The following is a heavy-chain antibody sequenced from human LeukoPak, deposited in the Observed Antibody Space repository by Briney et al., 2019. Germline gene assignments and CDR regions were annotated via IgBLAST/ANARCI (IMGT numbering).Heavy chain of an antibody. Sequence: KPSETLSLTCTVSGGSISSSSSYWGWIRQPPGKGLEWIGNIYYNGNTYYNPSLKSRVAMSVDTSKNQFSLRLSSVTAADTAVYYCATWRTAKTGFDYWGQGTLVTVSS. CDR1: GGSISSSSSY. V-gene: IGHV4-39*01. CDR3: ATWRTAKTGFDY. CDR2: IYYNGNT. D-gene: IGHD1-1*01. J-gene: IGHJ4*02.